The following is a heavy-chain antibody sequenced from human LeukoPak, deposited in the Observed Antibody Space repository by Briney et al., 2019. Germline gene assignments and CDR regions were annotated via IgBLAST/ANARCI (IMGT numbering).Heavy chain of an antibody. CDR2: IRYDGSNK. D-gene: IGHD5-18*01. CDR3: AKDKGDTWSAFDI. V-gene: IGHV3-30*02. CDR1: GFTFSSYG. J-gene: IGHJ3*02. Sequence: GGSLRLSCAASGFTFSSYGMHWVRQAPGKGLEWVAFIRYDGSNKYYADSVKGRFTISRDNSKNTLYLQMNSLRAEDTAVYYCAKDKGDTWSAFDIWGQGTMVTVSS.